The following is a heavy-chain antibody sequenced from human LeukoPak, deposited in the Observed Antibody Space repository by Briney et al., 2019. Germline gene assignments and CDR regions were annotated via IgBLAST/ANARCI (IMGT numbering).Heavy chain of an antibody. CDR2: IYITGST. CDR1: GGSITSYY. D-gene: IGHD6-19*01. J-gene: IGHJ4*02. CDR3: AREGWQWLVRAFDY. V-gene: IGHV4-4*07. Sequence: SETLSLTCTVSGGSITSYYWSWIRQSAGKGLEWIGRIYITGSTTYNPSLKSRVTMSLDTSKNQFSLKLSSVTAADTAVYYCAREGWQWLVRAFDYWGQGTLVTVSS.